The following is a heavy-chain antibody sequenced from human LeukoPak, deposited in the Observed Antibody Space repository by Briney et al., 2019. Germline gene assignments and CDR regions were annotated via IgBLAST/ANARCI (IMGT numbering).Heavy chain of an antibody. D-gene: IGHD3-10*01. J-gene: IGHJ4*02. Sequence: PGGSLRHSWAASGFTFSSYGMSWVRQAPGKGLEWVSAISGSGGSTYYADSVKGRFTISRDNSKNTLYLQMNSLRAEDTAVYYCAKVGGRGVARNYYFDYWGQGTLVTVSS. V-gene: IGHV3-23*01. CDR3: AKVGGRGVARNYYFDY. CDR1: GFTFSSYG. CDR2: ISGSGGST.